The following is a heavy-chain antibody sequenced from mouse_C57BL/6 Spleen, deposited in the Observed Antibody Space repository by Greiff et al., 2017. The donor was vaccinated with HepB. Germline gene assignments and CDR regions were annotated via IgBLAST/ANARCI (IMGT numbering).Heavy chain of an antibody. Sequence: QVQLQQSGPELVKPGASVKLSCKASGYSFTSYDIHWVKQRPGQGLEWIGWIYPRDGSTKYNEKFKGKATLTVDTSSITAYMELHSLTSEYSAVDFCARGGGYYDDWGKGTTHTVSS. CDR1: GYSFTSYD. J-gene: IGHJ2*01. CDR3: ARGGGYYDD. V-gene: IGHV1-85*01. CDR2: IYPRDGST.